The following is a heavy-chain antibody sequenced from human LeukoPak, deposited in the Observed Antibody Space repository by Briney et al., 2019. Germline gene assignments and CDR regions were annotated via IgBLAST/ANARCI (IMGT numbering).Heavy chain of an antibody. D-gene: IGHD6-19*01. CDR1: GGSISTYY. Sequence: PSETLSLTCTVSGGSISTYYWSWIRQPPGMGLEWIGYSYDSGSTYCNPSLKTRVTISVDTSKNQFSLKLSSVTAVDTAVYYCARVGSGSFDYWGQGTLVTVSS. CDR2: SYDSGST. CDR3: ARVGSGSFDY. J-gene: IGHJ4*02. V-gene: IGHV4-59*01.